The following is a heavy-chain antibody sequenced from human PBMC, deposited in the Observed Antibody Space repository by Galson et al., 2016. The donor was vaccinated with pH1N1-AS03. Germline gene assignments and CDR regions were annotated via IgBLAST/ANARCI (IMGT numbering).Heavy chain of an antibody. Sequence: SLRLSCAASGFTFSSYGMHWVRQAPGKGLEWVAVISYDGSNKYYADSVKGRFTISRDNSKNTLYLQMNSLRAEDTAVYYCAKDPASGDVWYILGALNWFDPWGQGTLVTVSS. CDR3: AKDPASGDVWYILGALNWFDP. D-gene: IGHD3-3*01. CDR1: GFTFSSYG. CDR2: ISYDGSNK. J-gene: IGHJ5*02. V-gene: IGHV3-30*18.